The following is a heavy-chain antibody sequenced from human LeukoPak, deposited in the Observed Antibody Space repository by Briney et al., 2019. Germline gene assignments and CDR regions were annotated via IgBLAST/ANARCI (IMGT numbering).Heavy chain of an antibody. CDR3: ARSGSGYYLFDY. CDR1: GYSFTSYW. V-gene: IGHV5-51*01. Sequence: GESLKISCKGSGYSFTSYWIGWVRQMPGKGLEWMGILYPGDSDIRHSPSFQGQVTISADKSITTAYLQWTSLKASDTAMYYCARSGSGYYLFDYWGQGTLVTVSS. D-gene: IGHD3-22*01. CDR2: LYPGDSDI. J-gene: IGHJ4*02.